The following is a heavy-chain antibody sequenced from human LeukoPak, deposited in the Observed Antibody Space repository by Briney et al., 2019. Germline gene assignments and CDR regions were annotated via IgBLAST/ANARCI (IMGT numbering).Heavy chain of an antibody. Sequence: SETLSLTCTVSGGSISGGGYYWSWIRQHPGKGLEWVGYIYYSGSTYYNPSLKSRVTISVDTSKNQFSLKLSSVTAADTAVYYCARGVVVVPAAPYYYYGMDVWGQGTTVTVSS. CDR1: GGSISGGGYY. V-gene: IGHV4-31*03. CDR3: ARGVVVVPAAPYYYYGMDV. J-gene: IGHJ6*02. D-gene: IGHD2-2*01. CDR2: IYYSGST.